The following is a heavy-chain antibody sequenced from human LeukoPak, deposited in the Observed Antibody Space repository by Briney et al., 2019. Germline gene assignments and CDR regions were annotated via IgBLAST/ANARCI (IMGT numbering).Heavy chain of an antibody. CDR1: GFTFSSYE. CDR2: ISSSGSTI. J-gene: IGHJ2*01. V-gene: IGHV3-48*03. D-gene: IGHD3-10*01. CDR3: ARVRGYSGSGTFWYFDL. Sequence: KSGGSLRLSCAASGFTFSSYEMNWVRQAPGKGLEWVSYISSSGSTIYYADSVKGRFTISRDNAKNSMSLQMNSLRVEDTAIYYCARVRGYSGSGTFWYFDLWGRGTLVTVSS.